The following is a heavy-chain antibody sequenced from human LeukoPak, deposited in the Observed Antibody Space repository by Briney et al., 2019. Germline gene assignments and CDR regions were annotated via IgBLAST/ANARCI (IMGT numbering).Heavy chain of an antibody. CDR1: GFTFSSYD. CDR2: INTISSTK. V-gene: IGHV3-48*01. Sequence: GGSLRLSCAASGFTFSSYDMNWVRQAPGKGLEWVSYINTISSTKYYADSVKGRFTISRDNSKNTLYLQMNSLRADDTAVYYCAKGDYYDFDYWGQGTLVTVSS. D-gene: IGHD3-10*01. CDR3: AKGDYYDFDY. J-gene: IGHJ4*02.